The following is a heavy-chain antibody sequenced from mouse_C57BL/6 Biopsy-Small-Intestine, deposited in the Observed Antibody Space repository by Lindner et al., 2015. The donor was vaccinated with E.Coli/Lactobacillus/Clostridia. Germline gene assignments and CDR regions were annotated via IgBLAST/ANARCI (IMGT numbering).Heavy chain of an antibody. V-gene: IGHV1-79*01. CDR3: VRDREGLRLGELSPFDY. CDR2: ISAVYGNT. Sequence: SVKVSCKASDYTFTNYGISWVRQAPGQGLEWMGWISAVYGNTNFAQKFQGRLSMTTDTSTSTFYMELRSLTSDDTAVYCCVRDREGLRLGELSPFDYWGQGTLVTVSS. CDR1: DYTFTNYG. J-gene: IGHJ4*01. D-gene: IGHD1-1*01.